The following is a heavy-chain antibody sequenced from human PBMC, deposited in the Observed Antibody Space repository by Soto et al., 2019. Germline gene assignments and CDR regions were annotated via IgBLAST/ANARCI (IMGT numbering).Heavy chain of an antibody. CDR3: ARTGSGSYHSYYYGMDV. D-gene: IGHD3-10*01. CDR2: ISSSSSYI. J-gene: IGHJ6*02. V-gene: IGHV3-21*01. Sequence: GGSLRLSCAASGFTFSSYSMNWVRQAPEKGLEWVSSISSSSSYIYYADSVKGRFTISRDNAKNSLYLQMNSLRAEDTAVYYCARTGSGSYHSYYYGMDVWGQGTTVTVSS. CDR1: GFTFSSYS.